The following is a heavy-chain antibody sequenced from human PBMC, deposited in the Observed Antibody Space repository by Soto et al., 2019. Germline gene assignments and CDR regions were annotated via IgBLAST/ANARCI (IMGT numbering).Heavy chain of an antibody. D-gene: IGHD4-4*01. CDR3: AGDPDSHYNDSHASSYP. V-gene: IGHV1-3*01. CDR2: INAGNGNT. CDR1: GYTFTNYA. Sequence: ASVKVSCKASGYTFTNYAMHWVRQAPGQRLEWMGWINAGNGNTKYSQKFQGRVTITRDTSASTAYMELSSLRSEDTAVYYCAGDPDSHYNDSHASSYPWGQGTLVTVSS. J-gene: IGHJ5*02.